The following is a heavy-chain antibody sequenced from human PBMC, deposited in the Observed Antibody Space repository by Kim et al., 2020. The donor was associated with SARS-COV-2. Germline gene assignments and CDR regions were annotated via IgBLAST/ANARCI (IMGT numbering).Heavy chain of an antibody. Sequence: ASVKVSCKASGYTFTSYAMNWVRQAPGQGLEWMGWINTNTGNPTYAQGFTGRFVFSLDTSVSTAYLQNSSLKAEDTAVYYCARGGEGIFCTGGVCWDLDHWGQGTLVTVSS. V-gene: IGHV7-4-1*02. D-gene: IGHD2-8*02. CDR1: GYTFTSYA. CDR3: ARGGEGIFCTGGVCWDLDH. J-gene: IGHJ4*02. CDR2: INTNTGNP.